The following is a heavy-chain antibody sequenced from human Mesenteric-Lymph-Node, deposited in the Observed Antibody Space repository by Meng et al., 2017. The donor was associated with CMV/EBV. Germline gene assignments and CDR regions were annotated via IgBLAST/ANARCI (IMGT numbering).Heavy chain of an antibody. D-gene: IGHD5-24*01. J-gene: IGHJ4*02. CDR2: IWSDGSNR. CDR1: GFTFGIYG. Sequence: GGSLRLSCAASGFTFGIYGMHWVRQAPGKGLEWLAVIWSDGSNRHYADSVQGRFTISRDNSKNTLFLQMTSLRAEDTAVYYCAKEGVYDGYAVDYWGQGTLVTVSS. V-gene: IGHV3-33*06. CDR3: AKEGVYDGYAVDY.